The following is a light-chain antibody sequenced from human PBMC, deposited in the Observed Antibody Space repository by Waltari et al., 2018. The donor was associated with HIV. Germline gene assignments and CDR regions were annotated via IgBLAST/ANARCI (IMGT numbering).Light chain of an antibody. CDR3: QQLNSYL. CDR1: QGISRF. Sequence: DIQLTQSPSFLSASVGDRVTITCRASQGISRFLAWYQQKPGKAPKLLIYAASTLQSGVPPRFSGSGSGTEFTLTISSLQPEDFATYYCQQLNSYLFGPGTKVDIK. V-gene: IGKV1-9*01. CDR2: AAS. J-gene: IGKJ3*01.